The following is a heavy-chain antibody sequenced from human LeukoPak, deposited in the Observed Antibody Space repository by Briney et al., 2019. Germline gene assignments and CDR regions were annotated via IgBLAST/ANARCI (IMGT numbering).Heavy chain of an antibody. J-gene: IGHJ3*02. CDR1: GGTFTTYA. CDR3: ATGGDYRDAFDM. CDR2: IIAILSQA. V-gene: IGHV1-69*11. D-gene: IGHD4-17*01. Sequence: ASVKVSCKASGGTFTTYAISWVRQAPGQGLEWMGRIIAILSQANYAQKFRGRVSITADESTTTAYMELSRLRSEDTAVYYCATGGDYRDAFDMWGQGTMVTVSS.